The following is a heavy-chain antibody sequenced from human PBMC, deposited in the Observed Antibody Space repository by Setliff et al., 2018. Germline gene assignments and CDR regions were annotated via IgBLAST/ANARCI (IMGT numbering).Heavy chain of an antibody. J-gene: IGHJ4*02. CDR3: ARSGDPKSAFERYLFD. V-gene: IGHV3-66*02. Sequence: RLSCAASGFTVSVNYMSWVRQAPGQGLEWVSVIYSSGDTYTADSVRGRFIISRDNSKNMVYLQMNSLRSEDTALYFCARSGDPKSAFERYLFDWGQGTLVTVSS. CDR2: IYSSGDT. CDR1: GFTVSVNY. D-gene: IGHD1-1*01.